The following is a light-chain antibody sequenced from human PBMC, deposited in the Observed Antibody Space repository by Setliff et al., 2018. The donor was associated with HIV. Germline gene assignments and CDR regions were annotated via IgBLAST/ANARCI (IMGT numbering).Light chain of an antibody. Sequence: QSVLTQPASVSGSPGQSITISCTGSHSDIGGYNYVSWYQQHPGKAPKLLIYDVSDRPSGVSNHFSGSKSGNTASLTISGLQDEDEADYYCSSYTASSTVVFGGGTKVTVL. V-gene: IGLV2-14*03. CDR1: HSDIGGYNY. J-gene: IGLJ2*01. CDR2: DVS. CDR3: SSYTASSTVV.